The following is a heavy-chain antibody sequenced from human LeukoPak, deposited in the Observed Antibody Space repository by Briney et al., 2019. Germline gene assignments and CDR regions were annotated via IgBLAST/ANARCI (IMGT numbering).Heavy chain of an antibody. CDR2: ISWNSGSI. V-gene: IGHV3-9*03. CDR3: AKASTRSFSSGYYGDAFDI. CDR1: GFTFDDYA. Sequence: HPGGSLRLSCAASGFTFDDYAMHWVRHAPGKGLEWVSGISWNSGSIAYADSVKGRFTISRDNAKNSLYLQMNSLRAEDMALYYCAKASTRSFSSGYYGDAFDIWGQGTMVSVSS. J-gene: IGHJ3*02. D-gene: IGHD6-19*01.